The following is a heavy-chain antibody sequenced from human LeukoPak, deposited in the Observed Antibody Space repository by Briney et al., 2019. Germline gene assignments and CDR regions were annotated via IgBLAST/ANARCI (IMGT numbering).Heavy chain of an antibody. J-gene: IGHJ3*02. D-gene: IGHD3-22*01. CDR3: ARYYYDSIGVDAFDI. V-gene: IGHV4-31*03. CDR2: IYYSGST. CDR1: GGSISSGGYY. Sequence: PSETLSLTCTVSGGSISSGGYYWSWIRQHPGKGLEWIGYIYYSGSTYYHPSLKSRVTISVDTSKNQFSLKLSSVTAADTAVYYCARYYYDSIGVDAFDIWGQGTMVTVSS.